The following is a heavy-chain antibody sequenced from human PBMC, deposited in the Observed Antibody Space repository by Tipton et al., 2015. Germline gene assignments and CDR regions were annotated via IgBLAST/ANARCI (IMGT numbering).Heavy chain of an antibody. J-gene: IGHJ4*02. D-gene: IGHD5-18*01. CDR3: AREDTAIDFDY. Sequence: SLRLSCAASGFTFGTYEMNWVRQAPGKRLEWISYISSSGSTQYYADSVKGRFTISRSNAKNSLNLQMSSLRAEDTAVYYCAREDTAIDFDYWGQGTLVTVSS. CDR1: GFTFGTYE. V-gene: IGHV3-48*03. CDR2: ISSSGSTQ.